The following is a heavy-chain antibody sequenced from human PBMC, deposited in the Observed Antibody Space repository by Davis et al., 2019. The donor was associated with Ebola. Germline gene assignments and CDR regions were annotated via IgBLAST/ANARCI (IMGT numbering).Heavy chain of an antibody. V-gene: IGHV1-69*13. CDR1: GGTFSSYA. CDR3: ARGRGFREFPTAGYYYDGMDV. Sequence: SVKVSCKASGGTFSSYAINWVRQAPGQGLEWMGGIIPIFGTTNYAQKFQGRVTITADESTSTAYMELSSLRSEDTAVYYCARGRGFREFPTAGYYYDGMDVWGQGTTVTVSS. CDR2: IIPIFGTT. J-gene: IGHJ6*02. D-gene: IGHD3-10*01.